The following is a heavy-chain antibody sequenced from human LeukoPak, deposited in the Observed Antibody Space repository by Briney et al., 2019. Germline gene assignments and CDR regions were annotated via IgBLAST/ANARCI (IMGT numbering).Heavy chain of an antibody. CDR1: GGSFSGYY. Sequence: SETLSLTCAVYGGSFSGYYWSWIRQPPGKGLEWIGEINHSGSTNYNPSLKSRVTISVDTSKNLFSLKLSSVTAADTAVYYCALSTSVVEYWGQGTLVTVSS. J-gene: IGHJ4*02. V-gene: IGHV4-34*01. D-gene: IGHD2-15*01. CDR2: INHSGST. CDR3: ALSTSVVEY.